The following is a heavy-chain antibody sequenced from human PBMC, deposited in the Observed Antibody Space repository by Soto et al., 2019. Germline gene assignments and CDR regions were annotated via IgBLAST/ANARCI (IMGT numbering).Heavy chain of an antibody. V-gene: IGHV4-34*01. J-gene: IGHJ3*02. CDR2: INHSGST. CDR1: GGSFSGYY. Sequence: QVQLQQWGAGLLKPSETMSLTCAVYGGSFSGYYWIWIRQPPGKGLEWIGEINHSGSTNYNPSLKSRVTISVDTSKNQFSLKLSSVTAADTAVYYCARGVAVAGTDDAFDIWGQGTMVTVSS. CDR3: ARGVAVAGTDDAFDI. D-gene: IGHD6-19*01.